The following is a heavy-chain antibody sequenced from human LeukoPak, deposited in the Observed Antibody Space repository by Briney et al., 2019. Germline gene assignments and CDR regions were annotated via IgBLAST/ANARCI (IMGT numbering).Heavy chain of an antibody. V-gene: IGHV4-38-2*02. D-gene: IGHD1-1*01. CDR2: FYHRGIT. Sequence: SETLSLTCTVSNYSIRSDYSWGWIRQSPGNGLEWIGNFYHRGITFYNPSLKSRVTISVDTSKNQFSLNLTSVTAADTALYYCAKILYSGTSKTFLNWGQGSLVAVSS. CDR1: NYSIRSDYS. J-gene: IGHJ4*02. CDR3: AKILYSGTSKTFLN.